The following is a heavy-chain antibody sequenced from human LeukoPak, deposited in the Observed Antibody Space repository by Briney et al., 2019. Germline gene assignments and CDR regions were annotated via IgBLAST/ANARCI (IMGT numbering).Heavy chain of an antibody. CDR2: ISSSSSYI. Sequence: GGSLRLSCAASGFTFSSYSMNWVRQAPGKGLEWVSSISSSSSYIYYADSVKGRFTISRDNAKNSLYLQMNSLRAEDTAVYYCASRGDPDLRSGWYEDWGQGTLVTVSS. V-gene: IGHV3-21*01. D-gene: IGHD6-19*01. CDR1: GFTFSSYS. J-gene: IGHJ4*02. CDR3: ASRGDPDLRSGWYED.